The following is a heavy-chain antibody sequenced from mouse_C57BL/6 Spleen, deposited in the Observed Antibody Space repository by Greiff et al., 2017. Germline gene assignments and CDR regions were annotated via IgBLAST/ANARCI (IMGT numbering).Heavy chain of an antibody. CDR3: AREYYGSSGYFDV. D-gene: IGHD1-1*01. CDR2: IDPETGGT. Sequence: VQLQQSGAELVRPGASVTLSCKASGYTFTDYEMHWVKQTPVHGLEWIGAIDPETGGTNYNEKFKSKATLTVDKSSSTAYMQLSSLTSEDSAVYYCAREYYGSSGYFDVWGTGTTVTVSS. J-gene: IGHJ1*03. V-gene: IGHV1-15*01. CDR1: GYTFTDYE.